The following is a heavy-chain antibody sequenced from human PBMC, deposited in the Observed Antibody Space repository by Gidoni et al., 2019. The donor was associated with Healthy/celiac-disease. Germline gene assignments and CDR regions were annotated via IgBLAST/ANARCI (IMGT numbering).Heavy chain of an antibody. Sequence: QVQLVQSGAEVKKPGASVKVSCKASGYTFTDYFMHWVRQAPRQGHEWMGWINPNSGGTNHAQKCQGRVTMTRDTSISTAYMELSRLKSDDTAVYYCARGPDRSWRGSYDDLDYWGQGTLVIVSS. CDR2: INPNSGGT. D-gene: IGHD3-3*01. V-gene: IGHV1-2*02. CDR1: GYTFTDYF. J-gene: IGHJ4*02. CDR3: ARGPDRSWRGSYDDLDY.